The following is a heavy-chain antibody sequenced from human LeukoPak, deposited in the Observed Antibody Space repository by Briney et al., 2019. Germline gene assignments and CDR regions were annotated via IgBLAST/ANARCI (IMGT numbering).Heavy chain of an antibody. CDR1: GGSFSGYY. D-gene: IGHD3-22*01. J-gene: IGHJ4*02. CDR2: INHSGST. Sequence: SETLSLTCAVYGGSFSGYYWSWIRQPPGKGPERIGEINHSGSTNYNPSLKSRVTISVDTSKNQFSLKLSSVTAAETAVYYWDRGQIPDDSSGYYSDYWGREPWYLSPQ. V-gene: IGHV4-34*01. CDR3: DRGQIPDDSSGYYSDY.